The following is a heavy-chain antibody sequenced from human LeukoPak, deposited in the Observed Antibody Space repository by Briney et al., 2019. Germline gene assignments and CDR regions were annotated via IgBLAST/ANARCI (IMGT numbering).Heavy chain of an antibody. V-gene: IGHV4-34*01. J-gene: IGHJ5*02. CDR2: INHRGST. CDR3: ARLSSDMWFDP. Sequence: SETLSLTCAVYGGSFSGYYWSWIRQPPGKGLEWIGEINHRGSTNYNPSLKSRVTVSLDTSKNQFSLKLSSVTAADTAVYYCARLSSDMWFDPWGQGTLVTVSS. CDR1: GGSFSGYY. D-gene: IGHD3-9*01.